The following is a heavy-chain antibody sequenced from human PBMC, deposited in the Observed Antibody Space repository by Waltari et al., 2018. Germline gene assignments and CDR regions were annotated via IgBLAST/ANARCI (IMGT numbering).Heavy chain of an antibody. CDR3: AGGIAAAGSDY. D-gene: IGHD6-13*01. Sequence: QVQLQESGPGLVKPSETLSLTCTVSGGSISSHYWSWIRQPPGKGLGWIGYIYYSGSTNYNPSLKSRVTISVDTSKNQFSLKLSSVTAADTAVYYCAGGIAAAGSDYWGQGTLVTVSS. CDR1: GGSISSHY. CDR2: IYYSGST. J-gene: IGHJ4*02. V-gene: IGHV4-59*11.